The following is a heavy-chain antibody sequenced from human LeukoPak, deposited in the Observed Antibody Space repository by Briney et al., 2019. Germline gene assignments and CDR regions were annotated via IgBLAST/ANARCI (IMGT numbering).Heavy chain of an antibody. Sequence: PGGSLRLSCAASGFTFSSYSMNWVRQAPGKGLEWVSHITASGTAMFYADSVKGRFTISRDNSKNTLYLQMNSLRAEDTAVYYCARDRLYSSSWTGFDPWGQGTLVTVSS. CDR1: GFTFSSYS. CDR3: ARDRLYSSSWTGFDP. J-gene: IGHJ5*02. V-gene: IGHV3-48*01. D-gene: IGHD6-13*01. CDR2: ITASGTAM.